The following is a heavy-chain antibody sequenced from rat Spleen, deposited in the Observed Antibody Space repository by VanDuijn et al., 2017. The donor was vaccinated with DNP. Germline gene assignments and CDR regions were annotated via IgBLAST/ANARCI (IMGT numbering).Heavy chain of an antibody. CDR1: GLTFTNYG. CDR2: ISPNGGST. V-gene: IGHV5S13*01. CDR3: ARHIEYTTDYYYELYAMDA. D-gene: IGHD1-6*01. J-gene: IGHJ4*01. Sequence: EVQLVESGGGLVQPGGSLKLSCAVSGLTFTNYGMAWVRQAPAKGLEWVAVISPNGGSTYYRDSVKGRFTVSRDNAKSSLYLQMDSLRSEDTATYYCARHIEYTTDYYYELYAMDAWGQGTSVTVSS.